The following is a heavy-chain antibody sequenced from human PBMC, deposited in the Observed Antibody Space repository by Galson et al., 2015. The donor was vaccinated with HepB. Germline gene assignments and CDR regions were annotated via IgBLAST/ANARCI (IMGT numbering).Heavy chain of an antibody. CDR3: AREGPLYYDFWSGYESPEAFDI. D-gene: IGHD3-3*01. J-gene: IGHJ3*02. V-gene: IGHV3-7*03. CDR1: GFTFSSYW. Sequence: SLRLSCAASGFTFSSYWMSWVRQAPGKGLEWVAHIKQDGSEKYNVDSVKGRFTISRDNAKNSLYLQMNSLRAEDTAVYYCAREGPLYYDFWSGYESPEAFDIWGQATMVTVSS. CDR2: IKQDGSEK.